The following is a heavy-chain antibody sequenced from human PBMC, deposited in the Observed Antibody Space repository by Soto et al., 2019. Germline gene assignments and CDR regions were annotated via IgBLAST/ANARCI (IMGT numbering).Heavy chain of an antibody. J-gene: IGHJ6*02. V-gene: IGHV3-11*04. CDR3: SRGHYGMDV. CDR2: IGPSGTST. Sequence: PGGGLRLSGAAGECLSIDHYSSGIRPAPGRRLEWVSYIGPSGTSTYYADSVKGRFTISRDNAKNSVYLQMNSLRAEDSAVYYCSRGHYGMDVLGQGTTGTFAS. CDR1: ECLSIDHY.